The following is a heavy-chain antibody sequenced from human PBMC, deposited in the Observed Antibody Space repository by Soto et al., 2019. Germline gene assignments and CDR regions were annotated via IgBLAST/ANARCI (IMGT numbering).Heavy chain of an antibody. D-gene: IGHD6-19*01. Sequence: EVQLLESGGGLVQPGGSLRLSCAASGFTFSSYAMSWVRQAPGKGLEWVSAISGSGGSTYYADSVKGRFTISRDNSKNTLYLQMNSLRAEDTAVYYCAKDGSGWTWGYLYFDLWGRGTLVTVSS. CDR3: AKDGSGWTWGYLYFDL. V-gene: IGHV3-23*01. J-gene: IGHJ2*01. CDR2: ISGSGGST. CDR1: GFTFSSYA.